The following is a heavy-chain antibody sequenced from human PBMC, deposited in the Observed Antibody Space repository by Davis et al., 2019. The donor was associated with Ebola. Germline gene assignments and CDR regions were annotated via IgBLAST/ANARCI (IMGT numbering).Heavy chain of an antibody. V-gene: IGHV1-18*01. CDR3: ARDRPPADNWNYVPGYYYYGMDV. CDR2: ISAYNGDT. J-gene: IGHJ6*02. CDR1: SYTFTSYG. D-gene: IGHD1-7*01. Sequence: ASVKVSCKASSYTFTSYGISWVRQAPGQGLEWMGWISAYNGDTNYAQKLQGRVTMTTDTSTSTAYMELRSLRSDDTAVYYCARDRPPADNWNYVPGYYYYGMDVWGQGTTVTVSS.